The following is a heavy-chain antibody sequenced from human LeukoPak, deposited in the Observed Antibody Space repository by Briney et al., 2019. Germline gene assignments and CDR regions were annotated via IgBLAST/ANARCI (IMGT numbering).Heavy chain of an antibody. CDR1: GGSFSGYY. D-gene: IGHD6-19*01. CDR2: TNHSGST. Sequence: SETLSLTCAVYGGSFSGYYWSWIRQPPGKGLEWIGETNHSGSTNYNPSLKSRVTISVDTSKKQFSLKLSSVTAADTAVYYCARGRGAVAGTGWFDPWGQGTLVTVSS. V-gene: IGHV4-34*01. J-gene: IGHJ5*02. CDR3: ARGRGAVAGTGWFDP.